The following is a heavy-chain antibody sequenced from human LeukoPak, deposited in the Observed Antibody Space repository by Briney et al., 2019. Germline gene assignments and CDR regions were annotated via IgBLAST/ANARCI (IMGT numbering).Heavy chain of an antibody. V-gene: IGHV3-53*01. CDR2: IYRGGST. CDR3: ARGVYVTMTDRGAFDI. CDR1: GITVSSNY. D-gene: IGHD3-22*01. Sequence: PGGSLRLSCAASGITVSSNYISWVRQAPGKGLGWGSVIYRGGSTYYADSVKGRFTISRDNSKNTLYLQMNSLRAEDTAVYYCARGVYVTMTDRGAFDIWGQGTMVTVSS. J-gene: IGHJ3*02.